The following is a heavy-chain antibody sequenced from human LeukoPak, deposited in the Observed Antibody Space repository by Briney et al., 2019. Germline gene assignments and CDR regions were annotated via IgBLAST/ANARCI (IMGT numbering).Heavy chain of an antibody. CDR3: ARVGNPVWFGEFQAGFWFDP. J-gene: IGHJ5*02. V-gene: IGHV3-11*05. CDR1: GFTFSDYY. D-gene: IGHD3-10*01. Sequence: KPGRSLRLSCAASGFTFSDYYMSWIRQAPGKGLEWVSYISSSSSYINYADSVKGRFTISRDNAKNSLYLEMNSLRAEDTAVYYCARVGNPVWFGEFQAGFWFDPWGQGTLVTVSS. CDR2: ISSSSSYI.